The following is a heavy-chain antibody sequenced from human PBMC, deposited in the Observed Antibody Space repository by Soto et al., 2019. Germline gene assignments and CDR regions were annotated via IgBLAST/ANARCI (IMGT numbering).Heavy chain of an antibody. J-gene: IGHJ6*02. CDR2: ISGSGGST. CDR1: GFTFSSYA. CDR3: AGGGGDYYYGMDV. V-gene: IGHV3-23*01. Sequence: GESLKISCAASGFTFSSYAMSWVRQAPGKGLEWVSAISGSGGSTYYADSVKGRFTISRDNSKNTLYLQMNSLRAEDTAVYYCAGGGGDYYYGMDVWGQGTTVTVSS. D-gene: IGHD3-10*01.